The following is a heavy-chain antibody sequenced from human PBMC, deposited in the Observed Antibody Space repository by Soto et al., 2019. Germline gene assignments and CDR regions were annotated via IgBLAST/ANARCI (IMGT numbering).Heavy chain of an antibody. CDR3: ERMFDNYVNGNWFDP. J-gene: IGHJ5*02. CDR2: IDYIGNT. CDR1: DGSIGSDY. D-gene: IGHD3-10*02. Sequence: PSETLSLTCTVSDGSIGSDYWSWIRQPPGKGLEWLGNIDYIGNTNYNPSLKSRVTMSIDTSKNRFSLKLASVTTADTAVYYWERMFDNYVNGNWFDPWGQGTLVTVSS. V-gene: IGHV4-59*01.